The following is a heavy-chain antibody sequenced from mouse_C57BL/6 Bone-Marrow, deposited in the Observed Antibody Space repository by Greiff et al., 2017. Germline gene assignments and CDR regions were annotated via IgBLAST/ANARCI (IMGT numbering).Heavy chain of an antibody. D-gene: IGHD1-1*01. CDR3: TREGNYDGSPYAMDY. V-gene: IGHV1-39*01. J-gene: IGHJ4*01. CDR2: INPNYGTT. CDR1: GYSFTDYN. Sequence: VQLQQSGPELVKPGASVKISCKASGYSFTDYNMNWVKQSNGKSLEWIGLINPNYGTTSYNQKFKGKATLTVDQSSSTAYMQLNSLTSEDSAVYYCTREGNYDGSPYAMDYWGQGTSVTVSS.